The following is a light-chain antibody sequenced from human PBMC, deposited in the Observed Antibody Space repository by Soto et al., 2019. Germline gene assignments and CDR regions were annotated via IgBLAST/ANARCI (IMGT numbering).Light chain of an antibody. Sequence: EIVMTQSPPSLTVTPGEPASISCRSSQRLLHSNGNTFLDWYLQKPGQSPQLLIYLGSNRASGVPDRVSGSEAGTDFTLNISRVEAEDVGVYYCKQALQTPYTFGQGTKLEIK. V-gene: IGKV2-28*01. CDR1: QRLLHSNGNTF. J-gene: IGKJ2*01. CDR3: KQALQTPYT. CDR2: LGS.